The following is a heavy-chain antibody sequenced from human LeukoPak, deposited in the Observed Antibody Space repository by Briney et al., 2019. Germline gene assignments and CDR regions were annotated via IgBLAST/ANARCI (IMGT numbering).Heavy chain of an antibody. D-gene: IGHD6-19*01. CDR1: GGSISSSSYY. V-gene: IGHV4-39*07. Sequence: SETLSLTCIVSGGSISSSSYYWGWIRQPPGKGLEWIGSIYYSGSTYYNPSLKSRVTISVDTSKNQFSLKLSSVTAADTAVYYCARGWSGWLYDAFDIWGQGTMVTVSS. J-gene: IGHJ3*02. CDR2: IYYSGST. CDR3: ARGWSGWLYDAFDI.